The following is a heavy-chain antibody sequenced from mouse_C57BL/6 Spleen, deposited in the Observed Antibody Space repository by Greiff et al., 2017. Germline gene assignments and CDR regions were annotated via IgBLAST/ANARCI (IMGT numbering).Heavy chain of an antibody. CDR1: GFTFSDYG. CDR2: ISSGSSTI. CDR3: ARDYYDYDAWFAY. D-gene: IGHD2-4*01. J-gene: IGHJ3*01. V-gene: IGHV5-17*01. Sequence: EVHLVESGGGLVKPGGSLKLSCAASGFTFSDYGMHWVRQAPEKGLEWVAYISSGSSTIYYADTVKGRFTISRDNAKNTLFLQMTSLRSEDTAMYYCARDYYDYDAWFAYWGQGTLVTVSA.